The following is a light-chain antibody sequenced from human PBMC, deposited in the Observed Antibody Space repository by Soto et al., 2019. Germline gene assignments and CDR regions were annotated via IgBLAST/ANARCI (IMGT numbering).Light chain of an antibody. CDR1: RTVNNY. V-gene: IGKV3-11*01. Sequence: EIVLTQSPATLSLSPGERATLSCRASRTVNNYLAWYQQKPGQAPRLLIYDASLRATGIPARFSGSGSGTDFTLTISSLEPEDVAVDFCQQLSDWPPLTFVQGTRVEIK. CDR3: QQLSDWPPLT. J-gene: IGKJ5*01. CDR2: DAS.